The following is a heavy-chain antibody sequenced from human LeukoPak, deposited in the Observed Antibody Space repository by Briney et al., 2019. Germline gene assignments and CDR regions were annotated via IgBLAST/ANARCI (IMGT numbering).Heavy chain of an antibody. J-gene: IGHJ6*03. D-gene: IGHD2-15*01. V-gene: IGHV3-30*02. CDR3: AKNGDRGAYCTGGTCYPYFYYYMDV. Sequence: GRSLRLSCAASGFTFSSYWMHWVRQAPGKGLEWVAFIRYDGSNKYYADSVKGRFTISRDNSKNTLYLQMNSLRAEDTAIYYCAKNGDRGAYCTGGTCYPYFYYYMDVWGKGTTVTI. CDR2: IRYDGSNK. CDR1: GFTFSSYW.